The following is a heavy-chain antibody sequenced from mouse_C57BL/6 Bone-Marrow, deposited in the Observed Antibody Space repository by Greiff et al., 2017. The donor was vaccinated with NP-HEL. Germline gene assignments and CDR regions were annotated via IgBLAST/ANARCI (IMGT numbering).Heavy chain of an antibody. CDR3: ARCSWALYFDV. V-gene: IGHV1-69*01. J-gene: IGHJ1*03. Sequence: QVQLQQPGAELVMPGASVKLSCKASGYTFTSYWMHWVKQRPGQGLEWIGEIDPSDSYTNYNQKFKGKSTLTVDKSSSTAYMQLSSLTSECSAVYCCARCSWALYFDVWGTGTTVTVSS. CDR1: GYTFTSYW. CDR2: IDPSDSYT.